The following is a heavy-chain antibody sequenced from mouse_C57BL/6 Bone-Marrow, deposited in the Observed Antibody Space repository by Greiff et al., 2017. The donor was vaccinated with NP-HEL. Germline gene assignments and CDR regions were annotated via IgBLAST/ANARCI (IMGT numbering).Heavy chain of an antibody. CDR1: GYTFTSYG. Sequence: QVQLQQSGAELARPGASVKLSCTASGYTFTSYGISWVKQRTGQGLEWIGEIYPRSGNNYYNEKFKGKATLTANKSSSTAYMELRSLTSEDSAVYFCARSRLRRFDYWGQGTTLTVSS. J-gene: IGHJ2*01. CDR3: ARSRLRRFDY. V-gene: IGHV1-81*01. D-gene: IGHD2-2*01. CDR2: IYPRSGNN.